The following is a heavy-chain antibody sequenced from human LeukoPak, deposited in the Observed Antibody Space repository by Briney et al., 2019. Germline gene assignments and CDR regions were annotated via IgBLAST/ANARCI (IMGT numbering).Heavy chain of an antibody. CDR2: INHSGST. CDR3: ARRLNYYGSGSYYNSGPLDY. CDR1: GGSFSGYY. D-gene: IGHD3-10*01. J-gene: IGHJ4*02. Sequence: SETLSLTCAVYGGSFSGYYWSWIRQPPGKGLEWIGEINHSGSTNYNPSLKSRVTISVDTSKNQFSLKLSSVTAADTAVYYCARRLNYYGSGSYYNSGPLDYWGQGTLVTVSS. V-gene: IGHV4-34*01.